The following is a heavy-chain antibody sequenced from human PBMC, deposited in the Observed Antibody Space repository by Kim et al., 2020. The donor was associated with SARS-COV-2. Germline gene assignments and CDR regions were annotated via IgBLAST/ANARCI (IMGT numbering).Heavy chain of an antibody. CDR1: GYSFTSYW. V-gene: IGHV5-51*01. D-gene: IGHD2-15*01. J-gene: IGHJ3*02. CDR3: ARSRTFANYCSGGSCYPQYDAFDI. Sequence: GESLKISCKGSGYSFTSYWIGWVRQMPGKGLEWMGIIYPGDSDTRYSPSFQGQVTISADKSISTAYLQWSSLKASDTAMYYCARSRTFANYCSGGSCYPQYDAFDIWGQGTMVTVSS. CDR2: IYPGDSDT.